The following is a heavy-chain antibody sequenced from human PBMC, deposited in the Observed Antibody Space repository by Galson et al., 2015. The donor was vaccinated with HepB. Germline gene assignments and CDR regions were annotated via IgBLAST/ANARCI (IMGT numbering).Heavy chain of an antibody. Sequence: SVKVSCKASGGTFTSYAMNWVRQAPGQGLEWMGWINTNTGNPTYAQGFTGRFVFSLDTSVSTAYLQISSLKAEDTAVYYCARGAISPHYYYYYMDVWGKGTTVTVSS. CDR2: INTNTGNP. CDR3: ARGAISPHYYYYYMDV. D-gene: IGHD1-26*01. CDR1: GGTFTSYA. J-gene: IGHJ6*03. V-gene: IGHV7-4-1*02.